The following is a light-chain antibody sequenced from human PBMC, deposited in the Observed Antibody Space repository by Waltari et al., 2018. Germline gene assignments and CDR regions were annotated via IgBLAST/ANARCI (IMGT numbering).Light chain of an antibody. CDR3: QQTYITPRT. J-gene: IGKJ1*01. CDR1: QTITNY. V-gene: IGKV1-39*01. CDR2: GAS. Sequence: DIQMTQFPTSLSASVEDRVNITCRASQTITNYLNWYQQKSGKAPRLLIYGASNLPGGVPSRYLGSGSGTDFTLTISNLQPEDFATYYCQQTYITPRTFGQGTKVEIK.